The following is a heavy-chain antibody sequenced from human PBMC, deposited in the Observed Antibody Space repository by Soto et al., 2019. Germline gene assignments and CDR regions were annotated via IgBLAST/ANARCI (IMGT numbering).Heavy chain of an antibody. J-gene: IGHJ5*02. CDR3: AREEAARIERWFDP. D-gene: IGHD6-6*01. Sequence: SATRSLTCPVSGDSFNRAGYHWPWIRTHPGKGLEWIGYISYSGNSYYNPSLESRVTISLDTSNNQFSLKLTSVTAADTAVDYCAREEAARIERWFDPWGQGTLVTISS. V-gene: IGHV4-31*03. CDR1: GDSFNRAGYH. CDR2: ISYSGNS.